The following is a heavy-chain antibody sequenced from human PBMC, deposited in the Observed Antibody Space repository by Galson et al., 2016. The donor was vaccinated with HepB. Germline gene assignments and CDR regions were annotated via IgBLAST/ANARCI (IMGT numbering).Heavy chain of an antibody. J-gene: IGHJ3*02. CDR3: AAEYSSSMGAFDI. CDR1: GFTFSTYG. V-gene: IGHV3-30*03. D-gene: IGHD6-6*01. Sequence: SLRLSCAASGFTFSTYGMHWVRQAPGKALEWVAVISYDGSHKYYADSVKGRFTVSRDNSKNTLYLQMNSLSAEDTAVYYCAAEYSSSMGAFDIWGQGTMVTVSS. CDR2: ISYDGSHK.